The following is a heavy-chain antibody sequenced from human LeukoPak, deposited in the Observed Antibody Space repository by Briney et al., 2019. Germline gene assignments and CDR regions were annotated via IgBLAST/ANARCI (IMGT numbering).Heavy chain of an antibody. Sequence: GGSLRLSCAASGFTFSSYAMSWVRQAPGKGLEWVSAISGSGGSTYYADSVKGRFTISRDNSKNTLYLQMSSLRAEDTAVYYCAKVVSRFGELLSPGWFDPWGQGTLVTVSS. CDR3: AKVVSRFGELLSPGWFDP. J-gene: IGHJ5*02. D-gene: IGHD3-10*01. CDR1: GFTFSSYA. CDR2: ISGSGGST. V-gene: IGHV3-23*01.